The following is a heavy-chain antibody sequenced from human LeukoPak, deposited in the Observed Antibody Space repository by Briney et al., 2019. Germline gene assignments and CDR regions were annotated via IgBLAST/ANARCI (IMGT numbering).Heavy chain of an antibody. J-gene: IGHJ4*02. CDR2: INPNSGGT. CDR1: GYTFTCYY. CDR3: ARVLYSSSSGDY. V-gene: IGHV1-2*02. D-gene: IGHD6-6*01. Sequence: ASVKVSCKASGYTFTCYYMHWVRQAPGQGLEGMGWINPNSGGTNYAQKFQGRVTMTRDTSISTAYMELSRLRSDDTAVYYCARVLYSSSSGDYWGQGTLVTVSS.